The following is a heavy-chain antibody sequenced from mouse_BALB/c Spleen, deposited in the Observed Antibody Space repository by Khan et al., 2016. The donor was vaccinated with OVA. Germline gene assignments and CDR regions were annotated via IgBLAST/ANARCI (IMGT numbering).Heavy chain of an antibody. J-gene: IGHJ3*01. Sequence: VQLQQPGPELMKPGASVKISCKASGYSFTSYYIHWVKQSHGKSLEWIGYIDPFNGGTSYNQKFKGKATLTVNKSSSIAYMHLSRLTSKRSAVYYRARHGVSSWFAYWGQGTLVT. V-gene: IGHV1S135*01. CDR3: ARHGVSSWFAY. CDR1: GYSFTSYY. CDR2: IDPFNGGT. D-gene: IGHD1-1*01.